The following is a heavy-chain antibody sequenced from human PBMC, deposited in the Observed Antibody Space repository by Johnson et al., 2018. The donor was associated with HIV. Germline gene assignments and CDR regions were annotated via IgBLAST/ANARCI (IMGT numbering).Heavy chain of an antibody. CDR3: ARGSSGSWDAFDI. V-gene: IGHV3-7*05. CDR2: IKQDGSEK. D-gene: IGHD1-26*01. J-gene: IGHJ3*02. CDR1: GFTFSSYW. Sequence: VQLVESGGGLVQPGGSLRLSCAASGFTFSSYWMSWVRQAPGKGLEWVANIKQDGSEKYYVDSVKGRFTISSDNAKNSLYLQMNGLRAEDTAVYYCARGSSGSWDAFDIWGQGTMVTVSS.